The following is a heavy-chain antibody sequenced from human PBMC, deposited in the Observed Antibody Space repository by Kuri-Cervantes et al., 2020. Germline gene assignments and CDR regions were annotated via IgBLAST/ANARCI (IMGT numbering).Heavy chain of an antibody. V-gene: IGHV3-21*01. CDR2: ISSSSSYI. D-gene: IGHD3-3*01. Sequence: GESLKISCAASGFTFSSNWMTWVRQVPGKGLEWVSSISSSSSYIYYADSVKGRFTISRDNAKNSLYLQMNSLRAEDTAVYYCARRVEWRLGSWLDYWGQGTLVTVS. CDR3: ARRVEWRLGSWLDY. CDR1: GFTFSSNW. J-gene: IGHJ4*02.